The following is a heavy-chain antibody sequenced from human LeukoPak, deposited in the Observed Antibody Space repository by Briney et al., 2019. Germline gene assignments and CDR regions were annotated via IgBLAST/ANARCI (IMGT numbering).Heavy chain of an antibody. Sequence: GGSLRLSCAASGFTFSYFSMSWVRQAPGKGLEWVSAISGSGGSTYYADSVKGRFTISRDNSKNTLYLQMNSLRAEDTAVYYCAKDRWSGSHNAFDIWGQGTMVTVSS. CDR3: AKDRWSGSHNAFDI. J-gene: IGHJ3*02. D-gene: IGHD1-26*01. V-gene: IGHV3-23*01. CDR1: GFTFSYFS. CDR2: ISGSGGST.